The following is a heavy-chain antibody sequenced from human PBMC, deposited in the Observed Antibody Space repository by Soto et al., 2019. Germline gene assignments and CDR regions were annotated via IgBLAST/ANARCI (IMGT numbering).Heavy chain of an antibody. D-gene: IGHD3-16*01. CDR1: GYTFTSYG. V-gene: IGHV1-18*01. Sequence: ASVKVSCKASGYTFTSYGISWVRQAPGQGLEWMGWISAYNGNTNYAQKLQGRVTMTTDTSTSTAYMELRSLRAEDTAVYYCARDMNKGPGFDYWGQGTLVTVSS. CDR3: ARDMNKGPGFDY. J-gene: IGHJ4*02. CDR2: ISAYNGNT.